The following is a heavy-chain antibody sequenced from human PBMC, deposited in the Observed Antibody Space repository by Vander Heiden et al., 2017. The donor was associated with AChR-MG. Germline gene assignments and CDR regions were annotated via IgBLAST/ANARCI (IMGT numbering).Heavy chain of an antibody. CDR3: ARSGGYGWDY. V-gene: IGHV3-7*01. J-gene: IGHJ4*02. Sequence: EVQLVESGGGLVQPGGSLRLSCAASGFNFHFYWMTWVRQAPGKGLEWVANINQNGSGDYYVDSVKGRFTISRDNAKKSLYLQLNSLRAEDTAVYYCARSGGYGWDYWGQGARITVSS. CDR1: GFNFHFYW. D-gene: IGHD5-12*01. CDR2: INQNGSGD.